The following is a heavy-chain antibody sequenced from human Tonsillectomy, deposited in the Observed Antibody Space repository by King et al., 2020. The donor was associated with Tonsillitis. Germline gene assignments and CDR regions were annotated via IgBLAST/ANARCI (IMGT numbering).Heavy chain of an antibody. Sequence: VQLVESGGGVVQPGRSLRLSCAASGFTFSSYGMHWVRQAPGKGLEWVAVISYDGSNKYYADSVKGRFTISRDNSKNTLYLQMNSLRAEDTAVYYCAKDGGASGYSYGSYWADYYYYGMDVWGQGTTVTVSS. J-gene: IGHJ6*02. CDR3: AKDGGASGYSYGSYWADYYYYGMDV. D-gene: IGHD5-18*01. CDR1: GFTFSSYG. CDR2: ISYDGSNK. V-gene: IGHV3-30*18.